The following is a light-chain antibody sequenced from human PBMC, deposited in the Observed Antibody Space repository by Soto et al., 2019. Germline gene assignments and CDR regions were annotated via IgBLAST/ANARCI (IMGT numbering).Light chain of an antibody. Sequence: QSVLTQPASVSGSPGQSITISCTGTSSDVGSYNLVSWYQQHPGKAPKLMIYEGSKRPSGISNRFSGSKSGNTASLTISGLQAEDEAEYYCCSSADSSRIYVFGSGTKLTVL. CDR3: CSSADSSRIYV. CDR2: EGS. CDR1: SSDVGSYNL. J-gene: IGLJ1*01. V-gene: IGLV2-23*01.